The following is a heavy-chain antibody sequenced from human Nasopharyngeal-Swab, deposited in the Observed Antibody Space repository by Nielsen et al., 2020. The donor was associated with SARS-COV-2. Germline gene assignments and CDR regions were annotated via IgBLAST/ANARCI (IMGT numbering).Heavy chain of an antibody. CDR1: GDSIIRFW. CDR2: ISATGTT. J-gene: IGHJ4*02. Sequence: GSLRRSCIVSGDSIIRFWWSWIRQAPGKGVEWVGYISATGTTTYNPSLKSRDTIFIDSSRRQFSLRLSSVTAADTAVYYCATDLDHFGGENRFDSWGQGTLVTVSS. CDR3: ATDLDHFGGENRFDS. D-gene: IGHD4-23*01. V-gene: IGHV4-4*08.